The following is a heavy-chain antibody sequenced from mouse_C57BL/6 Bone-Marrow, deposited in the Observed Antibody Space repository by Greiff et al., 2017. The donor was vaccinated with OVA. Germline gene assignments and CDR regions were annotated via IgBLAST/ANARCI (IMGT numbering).Heavy chain of an antibody. D-gene: IGHD2-2*01. CDR2: ISDGGSYT. J-gene: IGHJ1*03. CDR3: ARERGVTTGWYFDV. Sequence: DVMLVESGGGLVKPGGSLKLSCAASGFTFSSYAMSWVRQTPEKRLEWVATISDGGSYTYYPDNVKGRFTISRDNAKNNLYLQMSHLKSEDTSMYYGARERGVTTGWYFDVWGTGTTVTVSS. V-gene: IGHV5-4*01. CDR1: GFTFSSYA.